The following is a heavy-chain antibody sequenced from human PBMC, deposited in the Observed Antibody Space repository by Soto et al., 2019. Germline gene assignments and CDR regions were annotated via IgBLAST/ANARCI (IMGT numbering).Heavy chain of an antibody. CDR1: GFTFSSYA. D-gene: IGHD6-19*01. Sequence: GESLKISCAASGFTFSSYAMSWVRQAPGKGLEWVSAISGSGGSTYYADSVKGRFTISRDNSKNTLYLQMNSLRGEDTAVYYCAKDPGSRAGLSYYYYGMDVWGQGTTVTVSS. V-gene: IGHV3-23*01. CDR3: AKDPGSRAGLSYYYYGMDV. CDR2: ISGSGGST. J-gene: IGHJ6*02.